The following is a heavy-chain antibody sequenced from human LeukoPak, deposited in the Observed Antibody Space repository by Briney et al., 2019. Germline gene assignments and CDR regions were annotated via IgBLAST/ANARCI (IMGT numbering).Heavy chain of an antibody. CDR1: GYTFSSYG. D-gene: IGHD6-19*01. CDR2: ISANNGNT. Sequence: ASVNVSCKASGYTFSSYGISWVRQAPGQGLEWMGWISANNGNTKYPQTFQGRVTITADESTSTAYMELSRLRSEDTPVYYCVRDSSAWSRGWYMDVCGKGTTVTISS. CDR3: VRDSSAWSRGWYMDV. J-gene: IGHJ6*03. V-gene: IGHV1-18*01.